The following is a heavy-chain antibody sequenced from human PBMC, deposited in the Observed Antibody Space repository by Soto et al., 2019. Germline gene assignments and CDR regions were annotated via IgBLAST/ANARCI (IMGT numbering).Heavy chain of an antibody. Sequence: ASVKVSCKASGYTFTSYYMHWVRQAPGQGLELMGIINPSGGSTSYAQKFQGRVTMTRDTSTSTVYMELSSLRSEDTAVYYCATNRDMVRGVRGLAPWGQGTLVTVSS. CDR3: ATNRDMVRGVRGLAP. V-gene: IGHV1-46*01. J-gene: IGHJ5*02. CDR2: INPSGGST. D-gene: IGHD3-10*01. CDR1: GYTFTSYY.